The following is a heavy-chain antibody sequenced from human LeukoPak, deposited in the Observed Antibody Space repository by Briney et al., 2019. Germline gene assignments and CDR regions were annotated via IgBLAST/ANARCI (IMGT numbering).Heavy chain of an antibody. CDR1: GGSISSGGYS. V-gene: IGHV4-30-2*01. CDR2: IYHSGST. J-gene: IGHJ4*02. CDR3: PRGAGWLIDY. D-gene: IGHD3-16*01. Sequence: PSETLSLTCAVSGGSISSGGYSWSWIRQPPGKGLEWIGYIYHSGSTYYNPSLKSRVTISADTSKNQSSLKLNSLTTADTAVYYCPRGAGWLIDYWGQGSLVTVSS.